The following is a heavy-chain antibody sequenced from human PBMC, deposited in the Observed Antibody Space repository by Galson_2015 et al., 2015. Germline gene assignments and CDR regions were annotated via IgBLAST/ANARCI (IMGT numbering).Heavy chain of an antibody. CDR1: GFTVSTNY. V-gene: IGHV3-53*01. CDR3: ARGYYSGGNYYAESLAD. Sequence: SLRLSCAASGFTVSTNYMSWVRQAPGKGLEWVSLLYSGGATFYADSVQGRFTVSRDSSKNTLYLQMNSLRDDDTAIYYCARGYYSGGNYYAESLADWGQGTLVTVSS. J-gene: IGHJ4*02. D-gene: IGHD2-15*01. CDR2: LYSGGAT.